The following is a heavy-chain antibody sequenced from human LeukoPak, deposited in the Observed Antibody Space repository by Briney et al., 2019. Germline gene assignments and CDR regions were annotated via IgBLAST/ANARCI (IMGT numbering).Heavy chain of an antibody. Sequence: PSETLSLTCTVSGGSINSTSYYWGWLRQPPGKGLEWIGSIYYGGSTYYNPSLKSRVTILVDVDTSKNQFSLKLSSVTAADTAVYYCASLPTVYSRGYLALWGQGTLVTVSS. CDR3: ASLPTVYSRGYLAL. CDR2: IYYGGST. D-gene: IGHD3-22*01. V-gene: IGHV4-39*07. J-gene: IGHJ4*02. CDR1: GGSINSTSYY.